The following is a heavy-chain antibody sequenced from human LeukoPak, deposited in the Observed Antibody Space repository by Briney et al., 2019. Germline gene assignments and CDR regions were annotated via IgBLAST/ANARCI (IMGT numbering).Heavy chain of an antibody. CDR2: INHSGST. D-gene: IGHD3-16*02. CDR1: GGSFSGYY. J-gene: IGHJ4*02. CDR3: ARGLRNVWGSYRYGFDY. Sequence: KTSETLSLTCAVYGGSFSGYYWSWIRQPPGKGLEWIGEINHSGSTNYSPSLKSRVTISVDTSKNQFSLKLSSVTAADTAVYYCARGLRNVWGSYRYGFDYWGQGTLVTVSS. V-gene: IGHV4-34*01.